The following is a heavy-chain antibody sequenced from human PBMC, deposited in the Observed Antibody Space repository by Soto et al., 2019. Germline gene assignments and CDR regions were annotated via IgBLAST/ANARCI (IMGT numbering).Heavy chain of an antibody. V-gene: IGHV4-39*01. CDR2: IYYSGST. Sequence: SETLSLTCTVSGGSISSSSYYWGWIRQPPGKGLEWIGSIYYSGSTYYNPSLKSRVTISVDTSKNQFSLKLSSVTAADTAVYYCARLRITMVRGVALTPNPYNWFDPWGQGTLVPVSS. CDR3: ARLRITMVRGVALTPNPYNWFDP. J-gene: IGHJ5*02. D-gene: IGHD3-10*01. CDR1: GGSISSSSYY.